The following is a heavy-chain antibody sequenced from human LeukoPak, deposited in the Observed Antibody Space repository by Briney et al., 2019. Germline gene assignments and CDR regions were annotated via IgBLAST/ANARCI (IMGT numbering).Heavy chain of an antibody. Sequence: GSSVKVSCKASGGTFISYAISWVRQAPGQGLEWMGGIIPIFGTANYAQKFQGRVTITADESTSTAYMELSSLRSEDTAVYYCARGKVRYSSSCILDYWGQGTLVTVSS. D-gene: IGHD6-6*01. CDR1: GGTFISYA. V-gene: IGHV1-69*01. CDR3: ARGKVRYSSSCILDY. CDR2: IIPIFGTA. J-gene: IGHJ4*02.